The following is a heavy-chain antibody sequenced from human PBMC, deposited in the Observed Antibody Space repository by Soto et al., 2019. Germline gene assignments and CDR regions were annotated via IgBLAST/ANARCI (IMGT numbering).Heavy chain of an antibody. V-gene: IGHV1-18*01. CDR2: ISAYNGNT. J-gene: IGHJ6*02. CDR1: GGTFSSYA. Sequence: ASVKVSCKASGGTFSSYAISWVRQAPGQGLEWMGWISAYNGNTNYAQKLQGRVTMTRDTSTSTAYMELSSLRSEDTAVYYCAASPTQSSSSSSIFSYYYYGMDVWGQGTTVTVSS. CDR3: AASPTQSSSSSSIFSYYYYGMDV. D-gene: IGHD6-6*01.